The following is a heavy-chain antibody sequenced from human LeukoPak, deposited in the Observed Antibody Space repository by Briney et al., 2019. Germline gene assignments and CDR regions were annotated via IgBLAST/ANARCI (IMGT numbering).Heavy chain of an antibody. J-gene: IGHJ3*02. D-gene: IGHD1-26*01. CDR2: IKSKTDGGTT. CDR1: GFTFSNAW. Sequence: GSLRLSCAASGFTFSNAWMSWVRQAPGKGLEWVGRIKSKTDGGTTDYAAPVKGRFTISRDDSNNTLYLQMNSLRADDTAIYYCARRRIVGSTDDAFDIWGQGTMVTLSS. CDR3: ARRRIVGSTDDAFDI. V-gene: IGHV3-15*01.